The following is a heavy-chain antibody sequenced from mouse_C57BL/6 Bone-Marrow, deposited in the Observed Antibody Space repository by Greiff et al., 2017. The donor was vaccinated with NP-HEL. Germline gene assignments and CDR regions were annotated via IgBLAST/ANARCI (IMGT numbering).Heavy chain of an antibody. V-gene: IGHV1-81*01. J-gene: IGHJ1*03. CDR2: IYPRSGNT. Sequence: VQVVESGAELARPGASVRLSCKASGYTFTSYGISWVKQRTGQGLEWIGEIYPRSGNTYYNEKFKGKATLTADKSSSTAYMELRSLTSEDSAVYFCAGTTVVAKDWYFDVWGTGTTVTVSS. CDR1: GYTFTSYG. D-gene: IGHD1-1*01. CDR3: AGTTVVAKDWYFDV.